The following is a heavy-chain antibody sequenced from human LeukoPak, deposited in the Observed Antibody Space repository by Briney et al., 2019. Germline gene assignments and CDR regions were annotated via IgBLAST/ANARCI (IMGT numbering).Heavy chain of an antibody. CDR3: ARDAGSGWFSFDY. J-gene: IGHJ4*02. V-gene: IGHV6-1*01. Sequence: SQTLSLTCALFGDSVSSNSAAWNWIRQSPSRGLEWLGRTYYRSKWYNDYAVSMKSRITINPDTSKHQFSLQLNSVTPEDTAVYYCARDAGSGWFSFDYWCQGTLVTVSS. D-gene: IGHD6-19*01. CDR1: GDSVSSNSAA. CDR2: TYYRSKWYN.